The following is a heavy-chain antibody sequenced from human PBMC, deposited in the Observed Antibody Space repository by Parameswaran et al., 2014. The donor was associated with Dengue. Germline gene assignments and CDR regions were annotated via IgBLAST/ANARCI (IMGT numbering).Heavy chain of an antibody. CDR3: ARANQEGATGLCFDY. D-gene: IGHD1-26*01. V-gene: IGHV3-21*01. J-gene: IGHJ4*02. CDR2: ISSSSSYI. Sequence: KWIRQPPGKGLEWVSSISSSSSYIYYADSVKGRFTISRDNAKNSLYLQMNSLRAEDTAVYYCARANQEGATGLCFDYWGQGTLVTVSS.